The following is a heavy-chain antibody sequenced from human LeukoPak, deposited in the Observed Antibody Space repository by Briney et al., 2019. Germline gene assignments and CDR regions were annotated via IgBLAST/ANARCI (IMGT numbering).Heavy chain of an antibody. Sequence: GGSLRLSCVASGFTFDDFGMSWVRQAPGKGLEWVSDINWNGGRANYADSVKGRITISRDDAKNSLYLQMNSLRVEDTAFYNCARSTTGLFSYWGQGTLVTVSS. J-gene: IGHJ4*02. V-gene: IGHV3-20*01. CDR1: GFTFDDFG. CDR2: INWNGGRA. CDR3: ARSTTGLFSY. D-gene: IGHD4-11*01.